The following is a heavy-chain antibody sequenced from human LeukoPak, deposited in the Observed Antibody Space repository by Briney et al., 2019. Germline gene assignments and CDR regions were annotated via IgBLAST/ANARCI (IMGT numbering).Heavy chain of an antibody. CDR1: GYTFTSYY. Sequence: ASVKVSCKASGYTFTSYYMHWVRQAPGQGLEWMGIINPSGGSTSYAQKFQGRVTMTRDTSTSTVYMELSSLRSEDTAVYYCAGESRVFHWFDPWGQGTLVTVSS. D-gene: IGHD2-21*01. V-gene: IGHV1-46*01. CDR2: INPSGGST. CDR3: AGESRVFHWFDP. J-gene: IGHJ5*02.